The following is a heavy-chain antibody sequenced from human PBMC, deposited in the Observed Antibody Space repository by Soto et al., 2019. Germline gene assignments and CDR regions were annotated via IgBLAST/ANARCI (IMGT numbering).Heavy chain of an antibody. J-gene: IGHJ3*02. CDR3: ARDSTYSSEKDAFDI. CDR2: ISSSGSTI. D-gene: IGHD5-18*01. Sequence: GGSLRLSCAASGFTFSDYYMSWIRQAPGKGLEWVSYISSSGSTIYYADSVKGRFTISRDNAKNSLYLQMNSLRAEDTAVYYCARDSTYSSEKDAFDIWGQGTMVTVSS. V-gene: IGHV3-11*01. CDR1: GFTFSDYY.